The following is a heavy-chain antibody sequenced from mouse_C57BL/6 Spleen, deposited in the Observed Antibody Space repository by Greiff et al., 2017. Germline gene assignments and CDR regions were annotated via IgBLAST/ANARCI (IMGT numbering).Heavy chain of an antibody. J-gene: IGHJ2*01. CDR2: IHPNSGST. Sequence: VQLQQPGAELVKPGASVKLSCKASGYTFTSYWMHWVKQRPGQGLEWIGMIHPNSGSTNYNEKFKSKATLTVDKSSSTAYLQLSSLTSEDSAVYYCAREDYEYFDYWGQGTTLTVSS. D-gene: IGHD2-4*01. V-gene: IGHV1-64*01. CDR3: AREDYEYFDY. CDR1: GYTFTSYW.